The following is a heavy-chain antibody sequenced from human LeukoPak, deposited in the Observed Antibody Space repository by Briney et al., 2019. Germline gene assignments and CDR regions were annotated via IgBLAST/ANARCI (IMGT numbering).Heavy chain of an antibody. V-gene: IGHV3-23*01. J-gene: IGHJ3*02. CDR1: GFTFSSYA. Sequence: GSLRLSCAASGFTFSSYAMSWVRQAPGKGLGWVSTISGSGGSTYSADSVKGRFTISRDNSKNTLYLQMNSLRAEDTAVYYCAKDFPSYYYDSSGYWSGFDIWGQGTMVTVSS. D-gene: IGHD3-22*01. CDR3: AKDFPSYYYDSSGYWSGFDI. CDR2: ISGSGGST.